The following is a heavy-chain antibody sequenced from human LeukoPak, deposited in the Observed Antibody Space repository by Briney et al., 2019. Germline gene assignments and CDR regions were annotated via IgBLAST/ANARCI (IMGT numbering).Heavy chain of an antibody. V-gene: IGHV1-2*02. CDR2: INHNSGGT. Sequence: ASVKVSCKASGYTFTDYYMHWVRQAPGQGLEWMGWINHNSGGTNYAQKFQGRVTMTRDTSISTAYMELSRLRSDDTAVYYCARGAGIHLLMYFYFYMDVWGKGSTVTVSS. J-gene: IGHJ6*03. CDR1: GYTFTDYY. D-gene: IGHD2-8*01. CDR3: ARGAGIHLLMYFYFYMDV.